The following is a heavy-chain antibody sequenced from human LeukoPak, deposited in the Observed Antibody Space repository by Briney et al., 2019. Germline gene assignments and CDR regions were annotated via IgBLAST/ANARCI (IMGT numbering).Heavy chain of an antibody. Sequence: ASVKVSCKASGYTFTSYDINWVRQATGEGLEWMGWMNPNSGNTGYAQKFQGRVTMTRNTSISTAYMELGSLRSEDTAVYYCARGVSSSWYGNWFDPWGQGTLVPVSS. CDR1: GYTFTSYD. CDR2: MNPNSGNT. D-gene: IGHD6-13*01. CDR3: ARGVSSSWYGNWFDP. J-gene: IGHJ5*02. V-gene: IGHV1-8*01.